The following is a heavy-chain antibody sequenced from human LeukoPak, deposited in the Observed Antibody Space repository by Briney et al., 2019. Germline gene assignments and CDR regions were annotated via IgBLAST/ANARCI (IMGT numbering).Heavy chain of an antibody. J-gene: IGHJ2*01. V-gene: IGHV1-69*05. CDR3: ARTPQDYGGNPPDL. D-gene: IGHD4-23*01. CDR2: IIPIFGTA. Sequence: SVKVFCKASGGTFSSYAISWVRQAPGQGLEWMGGIIPIFGTANYAQKFQGRVTITTDESTSTAYMELSSLRSEDTAVYYCARTPQDYGGNPPDLWGRGTLVTVSS. CDR1: GGTFSSYA.